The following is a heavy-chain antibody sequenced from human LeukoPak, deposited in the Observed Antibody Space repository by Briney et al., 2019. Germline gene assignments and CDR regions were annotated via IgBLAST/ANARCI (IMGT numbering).Heavy chain of an antibody. D-gene: IGHD6-19*01. Sequence: PGGSLRLSCAASGFTFSNYWMNWVRQAPGKGLEWVASIQRDGSEKYYVESGRGRFTISRDNAKNSLYLQMTSLRAEDTAVYYCARQGYSSGKWGQGTLVTVSS. CDR3: ARQGYSSGK. V-gene: IGHV3-7*01. J-gene: IGHJ4*02. CDR1: GFTFSNYW. CDR2: IQRDGSEK.